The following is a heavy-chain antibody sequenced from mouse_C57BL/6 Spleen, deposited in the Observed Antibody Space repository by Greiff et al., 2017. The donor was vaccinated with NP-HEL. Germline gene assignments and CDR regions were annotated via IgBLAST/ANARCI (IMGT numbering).Heavy chain of an antibody. Sequence: QVQLKESGAELVKPGASVKISCKASGYAFSSYWMNWVKQRPGKGLEWIGQIYPGDGDTNYNGKFKGKATLTADKSSSTAYMQLSSLTSEDSAVYFCAREGYYGSSHSYAMDYWGQGTSVTVSS. CDR3: AREGYYGSSHSYAMDY. CDR2: IYPGDGDT. J-gene: IGHJ4*01. D-gene: IGHD1-1*01. CDR1: GYAFSSYW. V-gene: IGHV1-80*01.